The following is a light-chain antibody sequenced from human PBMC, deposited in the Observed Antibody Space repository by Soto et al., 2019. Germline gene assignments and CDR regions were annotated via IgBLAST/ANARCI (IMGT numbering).Light chain of an antibody. J-gene: IGLJ1*01. CDR1: SSDVGGYKY. CDR3: SSYAGINNLGV. Sequence: QSALTKPPSASGSPGQSVTISCTGTSSDVGGYKYVSWYQQHPDKAPKLMIFEVNKRPSGVPDRFSGSKSGNTASLTVSGLQAEDEADYYCSSYAGINNLGVFGTGTKVTVL. CDR2: EVN. V-gene: IGLV2-8*01.